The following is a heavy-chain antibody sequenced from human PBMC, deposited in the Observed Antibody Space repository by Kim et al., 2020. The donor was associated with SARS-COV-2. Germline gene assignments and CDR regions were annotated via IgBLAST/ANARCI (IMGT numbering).Heavy chain of an antibody. D-gene: IGHD2-2*01. Sequence: KSRVTISVDTSKNQFSLKLSSVTAADTAVYYCARALRDIVVVPAARWFDPWGQGTLVTVSS. CDR3: ARALRDIVVVPAARWFDP. V-gene: IGHV4-59*01. J-gene: IGHJ5*02.